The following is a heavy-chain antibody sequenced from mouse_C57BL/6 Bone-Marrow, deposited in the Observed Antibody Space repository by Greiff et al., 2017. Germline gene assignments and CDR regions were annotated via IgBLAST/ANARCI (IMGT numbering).Heavy chain of an antibody. V-gene: IGHV1-22*01. D-gene: IGHD2-2*01. CDR1: GYTFTDYN. J-gene: IGHJ3*01. Sequence: EVQLQQSGPELVKPGASVKMSCKASGYTFTDYNMHWVKQSHGKSLEWIGYINPNNGGTSYNQKFKGKATLTVNKSSSTAYMERRSLTSEDSAVYYCARSGYPSWFAYWGQGTLVTVSA. CDR2: INPNNGGT. CDR3: ARSGYPSWFAY.